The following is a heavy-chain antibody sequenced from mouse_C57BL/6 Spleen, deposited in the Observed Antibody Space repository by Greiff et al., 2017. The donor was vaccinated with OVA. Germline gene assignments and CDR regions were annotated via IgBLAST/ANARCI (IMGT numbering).Heavy chain of an antibody. CDR3: ALTTVVEGLFAY. CDR1: GYTFTSYW. V-gene: IGHV1-72*01. D-gene: IGHD1-1*01. J-gene: IGHJ3*01. CDR2: IDTNSGGT. Sequence: VQLQQPGAELVKPGASVKLSCKASGYTFTSYWMHWVKQRPGRGLEWIGRIDTNSGGTKYNEKLKSKATLTVDKHSSTAYMQLSSLTSEDSAVYYCALTTVVEGLFAYWGQGTLVTVSA.